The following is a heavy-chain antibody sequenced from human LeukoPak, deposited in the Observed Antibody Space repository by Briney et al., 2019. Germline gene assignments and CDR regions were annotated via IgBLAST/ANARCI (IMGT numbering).Heavy chain of an antibody. J-gene: IGHJ6*03. CDR1: GGSISGHY. Sequence: PSETLSLTCTVSGGSISGHYWSWIRQPPGKGLEWIGYIYYSGSTNYNPSLKSRVTISVDTSKNQFSLKLSSVTAADTAVYYCARTGYYDSSGYGYYYYYYMDVWGKGTTVTVSS. V-gene: IGHV4-59*11. D-gene: IGHD3-22*01. CDR3: ARTGYYDSSGYGYYYYYYMDV. CDR2: IYYSGST.